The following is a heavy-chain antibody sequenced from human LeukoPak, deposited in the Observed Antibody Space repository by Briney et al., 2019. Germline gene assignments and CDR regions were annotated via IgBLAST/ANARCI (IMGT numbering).Heavy chain of an antibody. CDR3: ANEIRPNDY. Sequence: GGALRLSRAASEFDLSSHTMTWVRHAPGKGLEWVSAISLSGSKPSYADSVKGRFTISRDNPKNTLYMQMHSLRAEDTAVYYCANEIRPNDYWGQGTQVTVSS. J-gene: IGHJ4*02. CDR2: ISLSGSKP. CDR1: EFDLSSHT. D-gene: IGHD4-17*01. V-gene: IGHV3-23*01.